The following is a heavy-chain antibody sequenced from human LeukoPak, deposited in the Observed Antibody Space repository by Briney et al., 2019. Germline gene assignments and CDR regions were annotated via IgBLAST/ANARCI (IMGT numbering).Heavy chain of an antibody. Sequence: GGSLRLSCAASGFTLSSYLMSWLRQPPRKEGEGVAKIKQDGSEKYYVHSAKGRFTISRDNAKNSLYLQMNSLSAEDTAVYYCARDSYSMDVWGKGTTVTVSS. CDR2: IKQDGSEK. CDR3: ARDSYSMDV. CDR1: GFTLSSYL. V-gene: IGHV3-7*01. J-gene: IGHJ6*03.